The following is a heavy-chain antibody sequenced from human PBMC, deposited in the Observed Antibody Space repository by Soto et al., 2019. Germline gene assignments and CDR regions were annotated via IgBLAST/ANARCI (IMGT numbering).Heavy chain of an antibody. CDR2: ISFDGSNK. V-gene: IGHV3-30-3*01. D-gene: IGHD2-15*01. J-gene: IGHJ6*02. CDR1: GFTFSRYA. CDR3: ARDPRGGSYWVRSFHWYAMDV. Sequence: GGSLRLSCAASGFTFSRYAIHWLRQAPGKGLEWVAVISFDGSNKYYADSVKGRFTISRDNSKNTLYLQMNSLRPEDTAVYYCARDPRGGSYWVRSFHWYAMDVWGQGTTVTVSS.